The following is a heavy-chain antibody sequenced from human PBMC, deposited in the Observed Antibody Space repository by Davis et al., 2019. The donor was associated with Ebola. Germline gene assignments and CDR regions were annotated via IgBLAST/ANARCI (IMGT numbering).Heavy chain of an antibody. CDR2: INPSGCST. CDR3: ARDLPSGYCSGGSCYLAYAFDY. J-gene: IGHJ4*02. V-gene: IGHV1-46*01. D-gene: IGHD2-15*01. CDR1: GYTFTSYY. Sequence: ASVKVSCKASGYTFTSYYMHWVRQAPGQGLEWMGIINPSGCSTSYAQKFQGRVTMTRDTSTSTVYMELSSLRSEDTAVYYCARDLPSGYCSGGSCYLAYAFDYWGQGTLVTVSS.